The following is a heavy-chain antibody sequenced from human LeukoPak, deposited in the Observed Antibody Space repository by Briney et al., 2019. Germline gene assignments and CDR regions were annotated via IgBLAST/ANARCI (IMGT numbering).Heavy chain of an antibody. J-gene: IGHJ4*02. Sequence: SETLSLTCTVSGGSISSYYWSWIRQPPGKGLEWIGYIYYSGSTNYNPSLKSRVTISVDTSKNQFSLKLSSVTAANTAVYYCARVRGSYYGGNYFDYWGQGTLVTVSS. D-gene: IGHD1-26*01. CDR3: ARVRGSYYGGNYFDY. CDR2: IYYSGST. CDR1: GGSISSYY. V-gene: IGHV4-59*01.